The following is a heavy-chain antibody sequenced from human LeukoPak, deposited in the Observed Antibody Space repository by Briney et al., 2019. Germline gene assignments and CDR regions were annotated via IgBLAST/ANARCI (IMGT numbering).Heavy chain of an antibody. D-gene: IGHD4-17*01. CDR2: INPNSGGT. J-gene: IGHJ4*02. CDR1: GYTFTGYY. Sequence: ASVKVSCKASGYTFTGYYMHWVRQAPGQGLEWMGWINPNSGGTNYAQKFQGRVTMTRDTSISTAYMELSRLRSDDTAVYYCARDRPPYDCGDYGELVGTDYWGQGTLVTVSS. V-gene: IGHV1-2*02. CDR3: ARDRPPYDCGDYGELVGTDY.